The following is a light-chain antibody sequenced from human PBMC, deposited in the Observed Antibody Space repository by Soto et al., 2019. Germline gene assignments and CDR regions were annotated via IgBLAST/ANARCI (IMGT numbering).Light chain of an antibody. CDR1: SCNVGPPDA. J-gene: IGLJ1*01. CDR3: QSYDSALNVYV. Sequence: QSVLTQPPSVSGARGHRVTISCTGVSCNVGPPDAVHWYQHLSGTIPKLLIYDDDVRPSGVPDRFSASKSGTSASLVIAGLQDEDEGDYYCQSYDSALNVYVFGTGTKLTAL. CDR2: DDD. V-gene: IGLV1-40*01.